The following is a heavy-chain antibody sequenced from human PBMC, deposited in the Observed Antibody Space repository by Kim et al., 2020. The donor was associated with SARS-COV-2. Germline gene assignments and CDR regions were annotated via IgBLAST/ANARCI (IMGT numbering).Heavy chain of an antibody. CDR1: GFTFSSYA. Sequence: GGSLRLSCAASGFTFSSYAMHWVRQTPGKELVWVSRINSDGSSTCYADSVKGRYTISRDNAKNTLYLQMDSLRDEDTAVYYCARVDSNSYYYYHNMFVCGEGPSVTGSS. D-gene: IGHD5-18*01. CDR2: INSDGSST. CDR3: ARVDSNSYYYYHNMFV. J-gene: IGHJ6*03. V-gene: IGHV3-74*01.